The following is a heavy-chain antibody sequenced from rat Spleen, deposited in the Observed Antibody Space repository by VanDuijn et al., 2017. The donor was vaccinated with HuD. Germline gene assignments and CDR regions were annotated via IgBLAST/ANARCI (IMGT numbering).Heavy chain of an antibody. CDR1: GFTFSDYY. V-gene: IGHV5-22*01. Sequence: EVQLVESGGGLVQPGRSMKLSCAASGFTFSDYYMAWVRQAPKKGLEWVASISYEGSGTYYGDSVKGRFTISRDNAKSTLYLQMNSLRSEDTATYYCTREGIRALDYWGQGVMVTVSS. D-gene: IGHD4-3*01. CDR2: ISYEGSGT. J-gene: IGHJ2*01. CDR3: TREGIRALDY.